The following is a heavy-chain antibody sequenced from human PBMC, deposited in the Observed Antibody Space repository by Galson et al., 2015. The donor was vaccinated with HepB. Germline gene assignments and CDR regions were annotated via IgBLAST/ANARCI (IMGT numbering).Heavy chain of an antibody. V-gene: IGHV1-2*02. CDR2: INPNSGVT. CDR1: GYTFSTYS. J-gene: IGHJ1*01. Sequence: SVKVSCKASGYTFSTYSITWVRQAPGQGLEWMGWINPNSGVTNYAQNFQGRVTMTRDTSITTAYMELSSLRSDDTAVYYCARDYYDSSGPPAEFFQHWGQGTLVTVSS. D-gene: IGHD3-22*01. CDR3: ARDYYDSSGPPAEFFQH.